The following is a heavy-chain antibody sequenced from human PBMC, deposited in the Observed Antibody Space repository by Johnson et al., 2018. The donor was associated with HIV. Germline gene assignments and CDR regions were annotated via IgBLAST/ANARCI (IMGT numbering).Heavy chain of an antibody. J-gene: IGHJ3*02. V-gene: IGHV3-7*03. CDR2: IKPDGSEK. Sequence: EVQLVESGGGVVQPGGSLRLSCAASGFTVSSNYMSWVRQAPGKGLEWVANIKPDGSEKYYLDSVKGRFTISRDNAKNSLYLQMNSLRAEDTALYYCAKSVVSGESYSYAFDVFDIWGQGT. CDR1: GFTVSSNY. CDR3: AKSVVSGESYSYAFDVFDI. D-gene: IGHD3-10*01.